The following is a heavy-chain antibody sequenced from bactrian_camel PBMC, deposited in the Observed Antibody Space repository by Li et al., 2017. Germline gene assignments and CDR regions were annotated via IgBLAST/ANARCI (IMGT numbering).Heavy chain of an antibody. D-gene: IGHD6*01. J-gene: IGHJ6*01. CDR3: ATGAERHGGSWFGDFGY. CDR2: ITWSGAST. Sequence: DVQLVESGGGSVQAGGSLRLSCAASGFTFSSYYMSWVRQAPGKGLEWVSAITWSGASTSYADSVKGRFTISRDNAKSTLYLQMNTLKPEDTAVYYCATGAERHGGSWFGDFGYWGQGTQVTVS. CDR1: GFTFSSYY. V-gene: IGHV3S40*01.